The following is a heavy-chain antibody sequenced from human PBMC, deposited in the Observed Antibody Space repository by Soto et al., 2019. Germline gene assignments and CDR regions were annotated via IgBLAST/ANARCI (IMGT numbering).Heavy chain of an antibody. V-gene: IGHV4-39*01. CDR1: GASVSSGTYY. CDR2: IDYNGVT. Sequence: PSETLSLTCNVSGASVSSGTYYWGWIRQPPGRGLEWIGNIDYNGVTYSNPSLKSRVTISRDTSKNQFSLKLTSVTAADTALYYCGKVLVGATGHTDSDSWGPGTLVTSPQ. D-gene: IGHD2-15*01. CDR3: GKVLVGATGHTDSDS. J-gene: IGHJ4*02.